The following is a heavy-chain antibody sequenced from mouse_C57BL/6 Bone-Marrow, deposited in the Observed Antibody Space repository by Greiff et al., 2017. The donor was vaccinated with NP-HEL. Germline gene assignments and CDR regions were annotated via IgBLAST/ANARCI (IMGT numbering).Heavy chain of an antibody. J-gene: IGHJ3*01. CDR2: IYPRSGNT. CDR3: ARPYYYGRAFAY. Sequence: QVQLQQSGAELARPGASVKLSCKASGYTFTSYGISWVKQRTGQGLEWIGEIYPRSGNTYYNEKFKGKATLTADKSSSTAYMELRSLTSEDSAVYFCARPYYYGRAFAYWGQGTLVTVSA. D-gene: IGHD1-1*01. CDR1: GYTFTSYG. V-gene: IGHV1-81*01.